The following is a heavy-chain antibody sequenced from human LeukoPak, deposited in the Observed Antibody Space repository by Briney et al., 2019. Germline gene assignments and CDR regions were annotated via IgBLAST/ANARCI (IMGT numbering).Heavy chain of an antibody. CDR3: ASGHYYDSSGITGIDY. V-gene: IGHV3-48*04. Sequence: PGGSLRLSCAVSGFTFSSYSMNWVRQAPGKGLEWVSYISSSSSTIYYADSVKGRFTISKDNAKNSLYLQMNSLRAEDTAVYYCASGHYYDSSGITGIDYWGQGTQVTVSS. CDR2: ISSSSSTI. J-gene: IGHJ4*02. D-gene: IGHD3-22*01. CDR1: GFTFSSYS.